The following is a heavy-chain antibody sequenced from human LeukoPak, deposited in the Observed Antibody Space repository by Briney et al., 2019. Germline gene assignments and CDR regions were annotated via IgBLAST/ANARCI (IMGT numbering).Heavy chain of an antibody. CDR2: ISGRGVNT. D-gene: IGHD3-10*01. Sequence: PGGSLRLSCAASRFTFSNYAMSWVRQAPGKGLEWVSAISGRGVNTYYAESVKGRFTISRDNSKNTLFLQMDSLRAEDTAVYYCASHIITMVRGVIQCWGQGTLVTVSS. J-gene: IGHJ4*02. CDR3: ASHIITMVRGVIQC. V-gene: IGHV3-23*01. CDR1: RFTFSNYA.